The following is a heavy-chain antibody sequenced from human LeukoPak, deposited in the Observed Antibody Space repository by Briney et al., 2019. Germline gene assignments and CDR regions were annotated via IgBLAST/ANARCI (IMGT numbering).Heavy chain of an antibody. V-gene: IGHV4-34*01. Sequence: SETLSLTCAVYGGSFSGYYWSWIRQPPGKGLEWIGEINHSGSTNYNPSLKSRVTISVDTSKNQFSLKLSSVTAADTAVYYCAREGSSGSFDYWGQGTLVTVSS. CDR1: GGSFSGYY. D-gene: IGHD3-10*01. CDR3: AREGSSGSFDY. CDR2: INHSGST. J-gene: IGHJ4*02.